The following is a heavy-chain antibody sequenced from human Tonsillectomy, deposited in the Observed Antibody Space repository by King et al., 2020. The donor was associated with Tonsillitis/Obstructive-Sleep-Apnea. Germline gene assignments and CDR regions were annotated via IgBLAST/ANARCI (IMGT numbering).Heavy chain of an antibody. CDR1: GGSFSGYY. V-gene: IGHV4-34*01. CDR3: ARGGGGAGYYMDV. Sequence: VQLQQWGAGLLKPSETLSLTCAVYGGSFSGYYWSWIRQPPGKGLEWIGEINHSGSTNYNVSLKSRVTISLDTSRNQFSLKLTSVTAADTAVYYCARGGGGAGYYMDVWGKGTTVTVSS. D-gene: IGHD1-26*01. CDR2: INHSGST. J-gene: IGHJ6*03.